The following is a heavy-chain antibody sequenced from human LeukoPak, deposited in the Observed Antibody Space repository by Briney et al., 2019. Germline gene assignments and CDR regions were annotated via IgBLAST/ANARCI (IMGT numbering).Heavy chain of an antibody. CDR3: ARVGSYDSSGYYFTD. J-gene: IGHJ4*02. CDR1: GASIRGHY. D-gene: IGHD3-22*01. Sequence: SDTLSLTCTVSGASIRGHYWTWIRQPPGKALEWIGYIYHSGGTTYKPSLKSRVTISVDTSDNQVSLRLTSVTAADTAVYYCARVGSYDSSGYYFTDWGQGTPVTVSS. V-gene: IGHV4-59*11. CDR2: IYHSGGT.